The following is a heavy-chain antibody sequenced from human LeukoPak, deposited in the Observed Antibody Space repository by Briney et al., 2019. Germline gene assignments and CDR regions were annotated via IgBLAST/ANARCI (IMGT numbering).Heavy chain of an antibody. J-gene: IGHJ4*02. D-gene: IGHD3-22*01. CDR3: ARGFWYDTSAFSG. V-gene: IGHV4-34*01. Sequence: SETLSLTCAVYGGSFSGYYWSWIRQPPGKGLEWIGEMNHSGSTNYNPSLKSRVTISLDTSKNQFSLTLISVTAADTAVYYCARGFWYDTSAFSGWGQGTLVTVSS. CDR2: MNHSGST. CDR1: GGSFSGYY.